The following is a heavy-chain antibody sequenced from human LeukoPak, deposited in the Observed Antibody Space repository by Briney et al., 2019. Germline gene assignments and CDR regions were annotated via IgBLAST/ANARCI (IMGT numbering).Heavy chain of an antibody. J-gene: IGHJ4*02. D-gene: IGHD3-10*01. Sequence: GGSLRLSCAASGFTFSSYAMSWVRQAPGKGLEWVSDISGSGGSTYYADSVKGRFTISRDNSKNTLYLQMNSPRAEDTAVYYCARPDYYGSGSYPPSFDYWGQGTLVTVSS. CDR1: GFTFSSYA. CDR3: ARPDYYGSGSYPPSFDY. V-gene: IGHV3-23*01. CDR2: ISGSGGST.